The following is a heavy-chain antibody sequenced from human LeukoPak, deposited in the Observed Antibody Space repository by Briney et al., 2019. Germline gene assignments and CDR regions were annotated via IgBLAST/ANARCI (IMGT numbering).Heavy chain of an antibody. CDR3: ARDVGPFDY. CDR2: ISSSSSTI. J-gene: IGHJ4*02. V-gene: IGHV3-48*01. Sequence: GGSLRLSCAASGFTFSSYTMNWVGQAPGKGLEWVSYISSSSSTIYYADSVKGRFTISRDNAKNSLYLQMNSLRAEDTAVYYCARDVGPFDYWGQGTLVTVSS. CDR1: GFTFSSYT.